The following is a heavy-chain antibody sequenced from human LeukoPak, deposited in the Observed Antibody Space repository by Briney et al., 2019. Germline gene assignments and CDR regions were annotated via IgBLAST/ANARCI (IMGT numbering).Heavy chain of an antibody. CDR1: GFTFSSYA. J-gene: IGHJ3*02. Sequence: GGSLRLSCAASGFTFSSYAMHWVRQAPGKGLEWVAVISYDGSNKYYADSVKGRFTIFRDNSKNTLYLQMNSLRAEDTAVYYCARGYSSKLDAFDIWGQGTMVTVSS. CDR2: ISYDGSNK. D-gene: IGHD6-19*01. CDR3: ARGYSSKLDAFDI. V-gene: IGHV3-30-3*01.